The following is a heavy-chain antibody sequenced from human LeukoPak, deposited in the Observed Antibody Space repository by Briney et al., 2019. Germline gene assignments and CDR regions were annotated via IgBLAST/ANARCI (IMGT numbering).Heavy chain of an antibody. D-gene: IGHD3-3*01. CDR1: NRFISIYY. J-gene: IGHJ5*02. CDR3: ARGPSFGVVCGWFDP. CDR2: TLYSEGH. V-gene: IGHV4-59*01. Sequence: PSETLSLTCTVSNRFISIYYWSWIRQPPGRGLEWVGYTLYSEGHNYNPSLKSRVPISVDTSKNQLSVKLTSVNAGDTAGDYCARGPSFGVVCGWFDPWGQGTLVTVSS.